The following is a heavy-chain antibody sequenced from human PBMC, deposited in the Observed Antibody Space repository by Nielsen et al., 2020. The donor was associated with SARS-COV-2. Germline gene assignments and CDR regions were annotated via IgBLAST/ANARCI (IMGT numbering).Heavy chain of an antibody. Sequence: GESLKISCAASGFTFSSYAMSWVRQAPGKGLEWVSAISGSGGSTYYADSVKGRFTISRDNSTNTLYLQMNSLRAEDTAVYYFARAKTTRVTIFGVVTPGAFDIWGQGTMVTVSS. J-gene: IGHJ3*02. CDR1: GFTFSSYA. V-gene: IGHV3-23*01. D-gene: IGHD3-3*01. CDR2: ISGSGGST. CDR3: ARAKTTRVTIFGVVTPGAFDI.